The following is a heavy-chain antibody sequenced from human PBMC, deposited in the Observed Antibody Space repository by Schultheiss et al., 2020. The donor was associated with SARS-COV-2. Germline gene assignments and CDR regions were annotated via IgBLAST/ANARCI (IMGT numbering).Heavy chain of an antibody. CDR3: ARENSGSFGD. CDR2: MNPNSGGT. D-gene: IGHD1-26*01. CDR1: GYTFTSYD. J-gene: IGHJ4*02. V-gene: IGHV1-8*01. Sequence: ASVKVSCKASGYTFTSYDINWVRQATGQGLEWMGWMNPNSGGTNYAQKFQGRVTMTTDTSTSTAYMELRSLRSDDTAVYYCARENSGSFGDWGQGTLVTVSS.